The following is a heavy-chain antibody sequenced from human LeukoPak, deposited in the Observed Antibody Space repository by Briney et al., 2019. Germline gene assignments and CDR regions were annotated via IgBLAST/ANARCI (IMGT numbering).Heavy chain of an antibody. V-gene: IGHV4-31*03. CDR1: GGSISSCGYY. CDR3: ARAGGAFDI. Sequence: PSETLSLTCTVSGGSISSCGYYWSWMPQHPGKDLEWIGYIYYSGSTYYNPSLKSRVTISVDTSKNQFSLKLSSVTAADTAVYYCARAGGAFDIWGQGTMVTVSS. J-gene: IGHJ3*02. CDR2: IYYSGST.